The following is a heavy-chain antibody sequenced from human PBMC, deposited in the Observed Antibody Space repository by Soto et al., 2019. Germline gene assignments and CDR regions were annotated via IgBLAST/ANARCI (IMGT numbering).Heavy chain of an antibody. CDR2: ISYDGSNK. Sequence: QVQLVESGGGVVQPGRSLRLSCAASGFTFSSYGMHWVRQAPGKGLEWVAVISYDGSNKYYADSVKGRFTISRDNSKNTLYLQMNSLRAEDTAVYYCAKELRGSGSYYPPPPHWGQGTLVTVSS. CDR1: GFTFSSYG. D-gene: IGHD3-10*01. CDR3: AKELRGSGSYYPPPPH. J-gene: IGHJ4*02. V-gene: IGHV3-30*18.